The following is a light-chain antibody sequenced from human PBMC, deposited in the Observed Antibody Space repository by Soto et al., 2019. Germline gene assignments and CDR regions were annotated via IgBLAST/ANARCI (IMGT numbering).Light chain of an antibody. J-gene: IGKJ1*01. CDR1: QRVLYSSNNKNY. V-gene: IGKV4-1*01. Sequence: DIVMTQSPDSLAVSLGERATINCKSSQRVLYSSNNKNYLAWYQQKPGQPPKLLIYWASTRESGVPDRFSGSGSGPDFTLTISRLQAEDVAVYYCQQYYSTWAFGQGTKVEIK. CDR3: QQYYSTWA. CDR2: WAS.